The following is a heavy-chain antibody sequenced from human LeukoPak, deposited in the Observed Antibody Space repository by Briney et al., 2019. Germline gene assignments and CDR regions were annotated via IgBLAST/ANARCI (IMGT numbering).Heavy chain of an antibody. CDR1: GYTFTSYA. CDR2: INPSGGST. D-gene: IGHD6-6*01. V-gene: IGHV1-46*01. Sequence: ASVKVSCKASGYTFTSYAMHWVRQAPGQGLEWMGIINPSGGSTSYAQKFQGRVTMTRDTSTSTVYMELSSLRSEDTAVYYCARDPAARTDYYYYGMDVWGQGTTVTVSS. J-gene: IGHJ6*02. CDR3: ARDPAARTDYYYYGMDV.